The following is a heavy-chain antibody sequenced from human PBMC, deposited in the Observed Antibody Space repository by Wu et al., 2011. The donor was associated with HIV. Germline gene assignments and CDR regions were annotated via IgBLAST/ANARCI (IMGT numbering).Heavy chain of an antibody. CDR2: VDPEDGET. CDR1: GYSLIDYY. D-gene: IGHD2-2*01. J-gene: IGHJ3*01. Sequence: EVRLIQSGTEVKKPGATVKIACKISGYSLIDYYMHWVKQAPGKGLEWLGRVDPEDGETRYAGKLQGRLTLTADKSTSTAYMEMGRLTPDDTALFYCATVAAQRADEAFDVWGQGTMVT. V-gene: IGHV1-69-2*01. CDR3: ATVAAQRADEAFDV.